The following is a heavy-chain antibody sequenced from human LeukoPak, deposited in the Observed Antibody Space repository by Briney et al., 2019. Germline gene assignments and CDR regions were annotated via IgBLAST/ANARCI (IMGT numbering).Heavy chain of an antibody. CDR3: ARGPGTTGTLYY. CDR1: GYTFTGYY. Sequence: EASVKVSCKASGYTFTGYYMHRVRQAPGQGLEWMGWINPNSGGTNYAQKFQGRVTMTRDTSISTAYMELSRLRSDDTAVYYCARGPGTTGTLYYWGQGTLVTVSS. D-gene: IGHD1-1*01. J-gene: IGHJ4*02. V-gene: IGHV1-2*02. CDR2: INPNSGGT.